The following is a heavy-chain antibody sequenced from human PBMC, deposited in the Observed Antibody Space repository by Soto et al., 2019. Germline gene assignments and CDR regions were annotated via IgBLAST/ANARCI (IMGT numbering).Heavy chain of an antibody. D-gene: IGHD4-17*01. CDR2: ISAYNGNT. V-gene: IGHV1-18*01. J-gene: IGHJ4*02. CDR3: ARDIPDYGDYIAYFDY. CDR1: GYTFTSYG. Sequence: ASVKVSCKASGYTFTSYGISWVRQAPGQGLEWMGWISAYNGNTNYAQKLQGRVTMTTDTSTSTAYMELRSLRSDDTAVYYCARDIPDYGDYIAYFDYWGQGTLVTVSS.